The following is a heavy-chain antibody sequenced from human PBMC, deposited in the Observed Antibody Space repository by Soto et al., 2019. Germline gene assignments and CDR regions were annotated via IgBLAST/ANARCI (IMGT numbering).Heavy chain of an antibody. D-gene: IGHD3-10*01. V-gene: IGHV3-23*01. CDR3: ARGDRGGSGSPASYYYSGLDV. J-gene: IGHJ6*02. CDR1: GFTFSSYA. Sequence: DVQLLESGGHLVQPGGSLRLSCAASGFTFSSYAMSWVRQAPGKGLEWVSSVSAGVDMTYYSASVKGRFTISRDNSNNALFLQMNSLRIEDTALYYCARGDRGGSGSPASYYYSGLDVWGQGTTVTVS. CDR2: VSAGVDMT.